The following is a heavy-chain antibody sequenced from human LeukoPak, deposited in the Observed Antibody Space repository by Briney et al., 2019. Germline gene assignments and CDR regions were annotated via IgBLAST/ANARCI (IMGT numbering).Heavy chain of an antibody. CDR2: ISSSSSYI. CDR1: GFTFSSYE. Sequence: GGSLRLSCAASGFTFSSYEMNWVRQAPGKGLEWVSSISSSSSYIYYADSVKGRFTISRDNAKNSLYLQMNSLRAEDTAVYYCARGTRANDAFDIWGQGTMVTVSS. CDR3: ARGTRANDAFDI. D-gene: IGHD1-26*01. V-gene: IGHV3-21*01. J-gene: IGHJ3*02.